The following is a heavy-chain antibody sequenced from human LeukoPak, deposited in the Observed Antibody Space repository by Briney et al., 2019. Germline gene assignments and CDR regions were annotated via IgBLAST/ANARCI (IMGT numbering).Heavy chain of an antibody. J-gene: IGHJ3*02. CDR1: GGSISSYY. D-gene: IGHD3-22*01. CDR3: ARADSSGYYFLLDAFDI. CDR2: IYYSGST. Sequence: SETLSLTCTVSGGSISSYYWSWIRQPPGKGLEWIGYIYYSGSTNYNPSLKSRVTISVDTSKNQFSLKLSSVTAADTAVYYCARADSSGYYFLLDAFDIWGQGTMVTVSS. V-gene: IGHV4-59*08.